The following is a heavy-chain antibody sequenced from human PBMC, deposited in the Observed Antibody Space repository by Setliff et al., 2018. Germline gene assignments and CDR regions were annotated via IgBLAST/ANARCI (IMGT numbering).Heavy chain of an antibody. D-gene: IGHD6-19*01. V-gene: IGHV1-69-2*01. J-gene: IGHJ4*02. CDR2: VDPEDGHT. Sequence: ASVKVSCKASGYTFTDYYMHWVQQAPGKGLEWMGRVDPEDGHTKYAEKFQGRITISADMSLDIAHMELGSLTSEDTAVYYCATLAVAGTLDYWGQGTLVTVSS. CDR1: GYTFTDYY. CDR3: ATLAVAGTLDY.